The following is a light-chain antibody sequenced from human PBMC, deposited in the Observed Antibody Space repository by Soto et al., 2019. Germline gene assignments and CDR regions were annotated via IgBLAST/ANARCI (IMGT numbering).Light chain of an antibody. CDR1: EDITNY. J-gene: IGKJ2*01. CDR3: QQYGNYPLT. CDR2: DAS. V-gene: IGKV1-33*01. Sequence: DIYMAQSPSSLSASVGDRVTITCQASEDITNYLNWYQQKPGKAPKLLIYDASSLETGVPLRFTGSGSGKKFTFTISGLQPEDFASYYCQQYGNYPLTFGQGTKVEFK.